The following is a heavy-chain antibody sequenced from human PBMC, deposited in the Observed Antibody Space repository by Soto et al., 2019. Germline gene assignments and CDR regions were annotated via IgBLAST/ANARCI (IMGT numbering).Heavy chain of an antibody. CDR2: IYYSGST. V-gene: IGHV4-39*01. CDR3: ARHDSNDILTGYYTPYTTYFDY. CDR1: GGSISKYY. D-gene: IGHD3-9*01. Sequence: SETLSLTWTVSGGSISKYYWGWIRQPQGKGLEWIGSIYYSGSTYYNPSLKSRVTISVDTSKNQFSLKLSSVTAADTAVYYCARHDSNDILTGYYTPYTTYFDYWGQGTLVTVSS. J-gene: IGHJ4*02.